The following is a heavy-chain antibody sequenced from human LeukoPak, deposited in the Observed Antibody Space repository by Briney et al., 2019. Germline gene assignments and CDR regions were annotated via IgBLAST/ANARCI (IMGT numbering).Heavy chain of an antibody. V-gene: IGHV4-39*01. J-gene: IGHJ5*02. CDR3: ARRGYSSGYKWFDP. CDR2: VYYSGST. CDR1: GGSINSNSYY. Sequence: SETLSLTCTVSGGSINSNSYYWGWIRQPPGKGLEWIGSVYYSGSTYYNPSLESRVTVSVDTSKNQFSLKLTSVTAADTAVYYCARRGYSSGYKWFDPWGQGTRVTVSS. D-gene: IGHD5-18*01.